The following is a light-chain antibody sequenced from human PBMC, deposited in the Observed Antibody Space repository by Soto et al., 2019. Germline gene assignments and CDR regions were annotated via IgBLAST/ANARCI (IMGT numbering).Light chain of an antibody. CDR3: QHYGGMWA. V-gene: IGKV1-5*01. CDR2: DAS. Sequence: DIQITQSPSTLSASVGDRVTITCRASQSITNRLAWYQQKPGKAPRVVIYDASSLESGVPSRFSGSGFGTEFILTINSLQPDDFATYCCQHYGGMWAFGQGTKVDIK. J-gene: IGKJ1*01. CDR1: QSITNR.